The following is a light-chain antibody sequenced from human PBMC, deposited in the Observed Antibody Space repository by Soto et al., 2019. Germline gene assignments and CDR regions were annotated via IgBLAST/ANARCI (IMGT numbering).Light chain of an antibody. Sequence: QSALTQPASVSGSPGQSITISCTGSDISGYNYVSWYQQYPGKAPKLMIYEVSNRPSGVSHRFSGSKSGNTASLTISGLQAEDEADYYCSTSHVFATGTQLTVL. J-gene: IGLJ1*01. CDR1: DISGYNY. V-gene: IGLV2-14*01. CDR3: STSHV. CDR2: EVS.